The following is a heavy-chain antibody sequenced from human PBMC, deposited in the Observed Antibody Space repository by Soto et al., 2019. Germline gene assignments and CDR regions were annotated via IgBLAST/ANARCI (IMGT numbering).Heavy chain of an antibody. J-gene: IGHJ6*02. CDR3: ARRHEVAAAWDYGMDV. CDR2: IYPGDSDT. Sequence: GESLKISCKGSGYSFTSYWIGWVRQMPGKGLEWMGIIYPGDSDTRYSPSFQGQVTISADKSISTAYLQWSSLKASDTAMYYCARRHEVAAAWDYGMDVWGQGTTVTVSS. V-gene: IGHV5-51*01. CDR1: GYSFTSYW. D-gene: IGHD6-13*01.